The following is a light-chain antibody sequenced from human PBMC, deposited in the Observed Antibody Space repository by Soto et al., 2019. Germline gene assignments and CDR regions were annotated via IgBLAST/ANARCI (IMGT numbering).Light chain of an antibody. Sequence: MSQCPTSLCACLGDRVTMTCRASQAISNYLAWYQQKPGKAPNLLIYGASNLQAGVPVRFSASGSGTNFTLTISNLQPEDFASYYCHQYYTYPSTFGQGTKVDI. CDR2: GAS. J-gene: IGKJ1*01. CDR1: QAISNY. V-gene: IGKV1-6*01. CDR3: HQYYTYPST.